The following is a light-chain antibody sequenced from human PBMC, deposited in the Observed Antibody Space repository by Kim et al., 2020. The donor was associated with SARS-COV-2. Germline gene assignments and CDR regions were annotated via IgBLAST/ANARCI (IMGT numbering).Light chain of an antibody. CDR3: QQRSNWPLGYT. CDR1: QSVSSY. CDR2: DAS. J-gene: IGKJ2*01. V-gene: IGKV3-11*01. Sequence: EIVLTQSPATLSLSPGERATLSCRASQSVSSYLAWYQQKPGQAPRLLIYDASNRATGIPARFSGSGSGTDFTLTISSLEPEDFAVYYCQQRSNWPLGYTFGQGTKLEI.